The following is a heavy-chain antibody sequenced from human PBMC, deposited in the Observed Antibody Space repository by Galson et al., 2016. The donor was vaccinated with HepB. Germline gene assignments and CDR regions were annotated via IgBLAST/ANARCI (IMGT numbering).Heavy chain of an antibody. D-gene: IGHD5-24*01. Sequence: SLRLSCAASGFSFSTCAMTWVRQAPGKGLERVAAISGSGAATYYADSVQGRFSISRDNAKNTLDLQMSSLRVDDTAVYFCAKDLRDGTYYLDYWGQGTLVTVTA. CDR3: AKDLRDGTYYLDY. CDR2: ISGSGAAT. V-gene: IGHV3-23*01. CDR1: GFSFSTCA. J-gene: IGHJ4*02.